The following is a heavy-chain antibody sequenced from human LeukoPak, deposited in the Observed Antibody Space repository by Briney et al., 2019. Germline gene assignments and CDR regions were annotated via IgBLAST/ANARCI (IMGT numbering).Heavy chain of an antibody. CDR1: GGSTGNCF. V-gene: IGHV4-4*09. CDR3: L. Sequence: PSETLSLTCTVSGGSTGNCFWSWIRQPPGKGLEWIGYIYSSGFTDSNPSLKSRVAISLDTFRNQFSLRLTSVTAADTALYFDLWGRGTLVTVSP. J-gene: IGHJ2*01. CDR2: IYSSGFT.